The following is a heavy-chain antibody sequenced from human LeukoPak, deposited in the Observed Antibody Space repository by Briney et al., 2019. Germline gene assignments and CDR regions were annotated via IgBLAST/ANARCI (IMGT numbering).Heavy chain of an antibody. J-gene: IGHJ4*02. CDR1: GFTFSNYG. V-gene: IGHV3-30*18. Sequence: GGSLRLSCAASGFTFSNYGMHWVRQAPGKGLEWVAVISKDGNDKYYADPVKGRFTISRDNSKNTLYLQMNSLKPEDTALYYCAKDAYYSSGTYANYWGQGTLATVSS. CDR2: ISKDGNDK. CDR3: AKDAYYSSGTYANY. D-gene: IGHD3-10*01.